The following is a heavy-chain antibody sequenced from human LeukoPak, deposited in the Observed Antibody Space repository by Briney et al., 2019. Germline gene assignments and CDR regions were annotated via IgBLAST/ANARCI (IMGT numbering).Heavy chain of an antibody. V-gene: IGHV2-5*02. CDR3: AHRRQYSDGWYYFDY. D-gene: IGHD6-19*01. CDR1: GFSLSIRGEG. J-gene: IGHJ4*02. CDR2: IYWDNDK. Sequence: ESGPTLVKPTQTLTLTCTFSGFSLSIRGEGVGWIRQPPGKALEWLALIYWDNDKLYSPSLQSRLTITMDTSKNQVVLTMTNMDPVDTATYYCAHRRQYSDGWYYFDYWGQEALVTVSS.